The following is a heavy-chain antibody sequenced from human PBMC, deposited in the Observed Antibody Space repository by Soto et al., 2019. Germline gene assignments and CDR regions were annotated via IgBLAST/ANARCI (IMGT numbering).Heavy chain of an antibody. J-gene: IGHJ4*02. V-gene: IGHV3-23*01. CDR1: GFTFINYA. D-gene: IGHD1-1*01. CDR3: ARNTIPHPHY. CDR2: INSNGDSP. Sequence: GAPLRLSCADSGFTFINYAMSWVRQAPRKKMEWVSHINSNGDSPYYTDSVKDTFTVSRANSKNTMYQQKNNQRDDDKHIYYNARNTIPHPHYWGQVTLVTVSS.